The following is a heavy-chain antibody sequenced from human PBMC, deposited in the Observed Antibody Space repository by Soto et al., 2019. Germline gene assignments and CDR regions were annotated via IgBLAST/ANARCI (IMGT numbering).Heavy chain of an antibody. Sequence: QVQLVQSGAEVKKPGASVKVSCKASGYTFTSYDINWVRQATGQGLEWMGWMNPNSGNTGYAQNFQGXXTXTXXIPISTAYMELSSLRSEDTAVYYCARGRDGVGLVFWGQGTLVTVSS. CDR2: MNPNSGNT. CDR1: GYTFTSYD. D-gene: IGHD3-9*01. CDR3: ARGRDGVGLVF. V-gene: IGHV1-8*01. J-gene: IGHJ4*02.